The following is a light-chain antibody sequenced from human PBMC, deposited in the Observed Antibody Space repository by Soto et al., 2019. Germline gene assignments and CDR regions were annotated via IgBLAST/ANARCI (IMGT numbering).Light chain of an antibody. CDR3: CSFTGSDTLV. Sequence: QSALTQPASVSGSPGQSITISCTGTRTDVGDYDYVSWYQQHPGKVPKLLIYDVSNRPSGISNRFSGSKSGNTASLTISGLQTDDEADYYCCSFTGSDTLVFGGGTKVTVL. CDR1: RTDVGDYDY. V-gene: IGLV2-14*03. J-gene: IGLJ2*01. CDR2: DVS.